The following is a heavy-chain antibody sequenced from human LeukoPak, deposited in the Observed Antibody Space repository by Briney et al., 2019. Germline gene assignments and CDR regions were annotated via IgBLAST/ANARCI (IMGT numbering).Heavy chain of an antibody. J-gene: IGHJ4*02. D-gene: IGHD1-26*01. V-gene: IGHV4-59*01. CDR1: GGSISSYY. CDR2: VHYTGST. Sequence: SETLSLTCTVSGGSISSYYWSWIRQPPGKGLGWIGYVHYTGSTKYNPSLKSRVTISVDTSKNQFSLKLSSVTAADTAVYFCAREFTGSSFDYWGQGTLATVSS. CDR3: AREFTGSSFDY.